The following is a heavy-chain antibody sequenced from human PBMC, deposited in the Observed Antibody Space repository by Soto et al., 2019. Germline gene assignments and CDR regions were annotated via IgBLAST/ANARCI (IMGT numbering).Heavy chain of an antibody. V-gene: IGHV1-69*02. J-gene: IGHJ5*02. CDR1: GGTFSSYT. CDR2: IIPILGIA. Sequence: QVQLVQSGAEVKKPGSSVKVSCKASGGTFSSYTISWVRQAPGQGLEWMGRIIPILGIANYAQKFQGRVTITADKSTSTAYMELSSLRSEDTAVYYCARGRIAAAGTEWFDPWGQGTLVTVSS. D-gene: IGHD6-13*01. CDR3: ARGRIAAAGTEWFDP.